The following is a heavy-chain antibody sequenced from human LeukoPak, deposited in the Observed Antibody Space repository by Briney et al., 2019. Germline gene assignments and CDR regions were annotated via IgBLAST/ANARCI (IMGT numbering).Heavy chain of an antibody. V-gene: IGHV3-15*01. CDR1: GFTFSNAW. J-gene: IGHJ3*02. CDR2: IKTKAEGETT. Sequence: PGGSLRLSCAASGFTFSNAWMSWVRQAPGKGLEWVGRIKTKAEGETTNFAAPVKGRFTISRDDSKTTMYLHMNSLKTEDTAVYFCTKLWFGGFDIWGQGTMVTVSS. D-gene: IGHD3/OR15-3a*01. CDR3: TKLWFGGFDI.